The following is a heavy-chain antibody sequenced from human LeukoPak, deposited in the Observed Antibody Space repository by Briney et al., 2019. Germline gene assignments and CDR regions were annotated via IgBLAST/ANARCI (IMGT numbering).Heavy chain of an antibody. Sequence: GGSLRLSCAASGFTFSSYGMSWVRQAPGKGLEWVSAISGSGGSTYYADSVKGRFTISRDNSKNTLYLQMNSLRAEDTAVYYCAKAEDYYDSSGYHTPFDYWGQGTLVTVSS. D-gene: IGHD3-22*01. J-gene: IGHJ4*02. CDR3: AKAEDYYDSSGYHTPFDY. CDR1: GFTFSSYG. CDR2: ISGSGGST. V-gene: IGHV3-23*01.